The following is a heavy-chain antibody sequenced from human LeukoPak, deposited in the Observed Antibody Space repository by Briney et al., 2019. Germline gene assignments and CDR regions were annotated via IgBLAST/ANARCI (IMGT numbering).Heavy chain of an antibody. J-gene: IGHJ4*02. CDR1: GVSISSGGYY. Sequence: SETLSLTCTVSGVSISSGGYYWSWIRQHPGKGLEWIGYIYYSGSTYYNPSLKSRATISVDTSKNQFSLKLSSVTAADTAVYYCTRAGTGDIIDYWGQGTLVTVSS. D-gene: IGHD7-27*01. CDR3: TRAGTGDIIDY. V-gene: IGHV4-31*03. CDR2: IYYSGST.